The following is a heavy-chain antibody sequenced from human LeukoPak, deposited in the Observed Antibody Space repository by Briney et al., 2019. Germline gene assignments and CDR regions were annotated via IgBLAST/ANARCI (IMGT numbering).Heavy chain of an antibody. V-gene: IGHV3-21*01. Sequence: GGSLRLSCAASGFTFSSYAMSWVRQAPGKGLEWVSSISSSSSYIYYADSVKGRFTISRDNAKNSLYLQMNSLRAEDTAVYYCARDLVTGTTFWFDPWGQGTLVTVSS. CDR3: ARDLVTGTTFWFDP. J-gene: IGHJ5*02. D-gene: IGHD1-7*01. CDR1: GFTFSSYA. CDR2: ISSSSSYI.